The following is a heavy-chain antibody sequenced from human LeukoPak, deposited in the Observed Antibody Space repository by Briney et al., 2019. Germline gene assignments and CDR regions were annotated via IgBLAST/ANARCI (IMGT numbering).Heavy chain of an antibody. D-gene: IGHD3-22*01. J-gene: IGHJ4*02. CDR3: ARGGGYYDSSGYYGPDY. V-gene: IGHV4-59*01. CDR1: GGSISSYY. Sequence: SETLSLTCTVSGGSISSYYWSWIRQPPGKGLEWIGYTYYSGSTNYNPSLKSRVTISVDTSKNQFSLKLSSVTAADTAVYYCARGGGYYDSSGYYGPDYWGQGTLVTVSS. CDR2: TYYSGST.